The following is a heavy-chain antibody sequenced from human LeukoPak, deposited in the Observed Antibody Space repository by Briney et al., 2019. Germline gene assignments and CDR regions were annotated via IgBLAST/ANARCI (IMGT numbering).Heavy chain of an antibody. V-gene: IGHV3-11*05. D-gene: IGHD3-16*01. Sequence: GGSLRLSCAASGFTFSDYSMSWIRQAPGKGLEWISYISSTTSYRDYADSVRDRCTISRDNAKNSVYLQMNSLRAEDTAVYYCARDWALAFDYWGQGTLVTVSS. J-gene: IGHJ4*02. CDR3: ARDWALAFDY. CDR1: GFTFSDYS. CDR2: ISSTTSYR.